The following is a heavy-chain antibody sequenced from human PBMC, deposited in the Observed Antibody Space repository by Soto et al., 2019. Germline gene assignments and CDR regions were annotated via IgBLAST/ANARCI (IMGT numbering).Heavy chain of an antibody. CDR2: IYYSGTT. D-gene: IGHD1-26*01. Sequence: SETLSHIRTVSGYYISSSNWWGWIRQPPGKGLEWIGYIYYSGTTYYNPSLKSRVTMSVDTSKNQFSLKLTSVTAVDTAVYYCATREIQGPIDYWGQGPLVT. V-gene: IGHV4-28*01. J-gene: IGHJ4*02. CDR1: GYYISSSNW. CDR3: ATREIQGPIDY.